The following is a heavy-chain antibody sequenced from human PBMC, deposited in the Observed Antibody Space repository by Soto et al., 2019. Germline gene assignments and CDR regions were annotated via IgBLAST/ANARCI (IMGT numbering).Heavy chain of an antibody. Sequence: ASGKVSCKVSGYTLTELSMHWVRQAPGKGLEWMGGFDPEDGETIYAQKFQGRVTMTEDTSTDTAYMELSSLRSEDTAVYYCATVLEWELPKEAGYYYGMDVWGQGTTVTVSS. V-gene: IGHV1-24*01. CDR2: FDPEDGET. CDR1: GYTLTELS. J-gene: IGHJ6*02. CDR3: ATVLEWELPKEAGYYYGMDV. D-gene: IGHD1-26*01.